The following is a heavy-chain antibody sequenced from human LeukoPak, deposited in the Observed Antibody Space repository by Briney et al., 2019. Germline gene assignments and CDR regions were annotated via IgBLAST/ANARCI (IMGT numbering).Heavy chain of an antibody. D-gene: IGHD3-10*01. Sequence: SETLSLTCAVYGGSFSGYYWSWIRQPPGKGLEWIGEINHSGSTNYNPSLKSRVTISVDTSKNQFSLKLSSVTAADTAVYYCARDVSYGSALYNWFDPWGQGTLVTVSS. V-gene: IGHV4-34*01. CDR1: GGSFSGYY. CDR2: INHSGST. J-gene: IGHJ5*02. CDR3: ARDVSYGSALYNWFDP.